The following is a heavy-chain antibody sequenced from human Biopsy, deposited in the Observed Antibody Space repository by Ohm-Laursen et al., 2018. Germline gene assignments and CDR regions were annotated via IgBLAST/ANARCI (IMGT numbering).Heavy chain of an antibody. CDR3: AADINVWNVNY. V-gene: IGHV1-24*01. CDR1: GYTLNELS. CDR2: FAPENGKT. J-gene: IGHJ4*02. Sequence: ASVNASCKVSGYTLNELSMHWVRQVPGKGLEWMGGFAPENGKTVYAQNFQARVSLTEDTSTDTAYMELRSLRSEDTAVYYCAADINVWNVNYWGQGTQVTVSS. D-gene: IGHD1-1*01.